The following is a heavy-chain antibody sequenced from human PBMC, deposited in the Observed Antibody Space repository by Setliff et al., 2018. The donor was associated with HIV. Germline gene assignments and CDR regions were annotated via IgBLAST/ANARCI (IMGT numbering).Heavy chain of an antibody. CDR3: AKGGPWGSGYFDF. J-gene: IGHJ4*01. D-gene: IGHD7-27*01. CDR2: ITGSGDNT. Sequence: GGSLRLSCAATGFTFSNYAMSWVRQAPGKGLEWVSSITGSGDNTFYADSVKGRFTISRDNSRNTLYLQMNSLRAEDTALYYCAKGGPWGSGYFDFWGHGTLVTVSS. V-gene: IGHV3-23*01. CDR1: GFTFSNYA.